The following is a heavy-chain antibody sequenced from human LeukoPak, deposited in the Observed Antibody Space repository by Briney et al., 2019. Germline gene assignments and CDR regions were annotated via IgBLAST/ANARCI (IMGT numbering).Heavy chain of an antibody. Sequence: ASVKVSCKASGYTFTGYYMHWVRQAPGQGLEWMGWINPNSGGTNYAQKFQGRVTMTRDTSISTAYMELSRLRSDDTAVYYCARGHDYGDYYAFDIWGQGTMVTVSS. J-gene: IGHJ3*02. CDR3: ARGHDYGDYYAFDI. D-gene: IGHD4-17*01. V-gene: IGHV1-2*02. CDR1: GYTFTGYY. CDR2: INPNSGGT.